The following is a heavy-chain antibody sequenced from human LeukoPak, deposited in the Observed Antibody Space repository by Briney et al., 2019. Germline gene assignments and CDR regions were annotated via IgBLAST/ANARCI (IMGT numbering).Heavy chain of an antibody. CDR3: ASGDSSGWYSFVDY. V-gene: IGHV3-74*01. Sequence: GGSRRLSCAAFGFTFSSYWMHWVRQAPGKGLVWVSRINSDGSSTSYADSVKGRFTISRDNAKNTLYLQMNSLRAEDTAVYYCASGDSSGWYSFVDYWGQGTLVTVSS. CDR2: INSDGSST. J-gene: IGHJ4*02. D-gene: IGHD6-19*01. CDR1: GFTFSSYW.